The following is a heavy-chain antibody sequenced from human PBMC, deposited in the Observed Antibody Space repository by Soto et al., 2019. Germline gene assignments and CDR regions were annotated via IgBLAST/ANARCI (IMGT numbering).Heavy chain of an antibody. CDR1: GFTFSGSA. CDR2: IRSKGNNYAT. J-gene: IGHJ6*03. D-gene: IGHD3-3*01. Sequence: EVQLVESGGGLVQPGGSLKLSCAASGFTFSGSAMHWVRQASGKGLEWVGRIRSKGNNYATVYGGSLKGRFTISRDDAKNTAYLQMNSLNTEDTAVYYCSRQASDFWSGKPQYYMDVWGKGTTVTVSS. V-gene: IGHV3-73*01. CDR3: SRQASDFWSGKPQYYMDV.